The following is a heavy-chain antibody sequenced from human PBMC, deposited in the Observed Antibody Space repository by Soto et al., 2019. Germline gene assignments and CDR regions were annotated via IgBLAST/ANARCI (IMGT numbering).Heavy chain of an antibody. CDR1: GGSISSGDYY. V-gene: IGHV4-30-4*08. Sequence: QVQVQESGPGLVKPSQTLSLTCSVSGGSISSGDYYWSLIRQPPGKGLEWIGYIHYSGGTSYNPSLKSRVTISVDSSKSQFSLRLSSVTAADTAVYYCARMSSYGYYYYGMDVWGQGTTVTVSS. D-gene: IGHD5-18*01. CDR2: IHYSGGT. J-gene: IGHJ6*02. CDR3: ARMSSYGYYYYGMDV.